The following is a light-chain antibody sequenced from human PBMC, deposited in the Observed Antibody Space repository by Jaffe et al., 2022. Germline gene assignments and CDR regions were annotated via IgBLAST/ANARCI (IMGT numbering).Light chain of an antibody. J-gene: IGLJ2*01. CDR3: SSYAGSKSS. Sequence: QSALTQPPSASGSPGQSVTISCTGTSSDVGGYNYVSWYQQHPGKAPKLMIYEVSKRPSGVPDRFSGSKSGNTASLTVSGLQAEDEADYYCSSYAGSKSSFGGGTKLTVL. V-gene: IGLV2-8*01. CDR1: SSDVGGYNY. CDR2: EVS.